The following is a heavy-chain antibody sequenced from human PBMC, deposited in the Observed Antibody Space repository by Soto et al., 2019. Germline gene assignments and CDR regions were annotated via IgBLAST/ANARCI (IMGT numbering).Heavy chain of an antibody. D-gene: IGHD3-16*01. CDR3: AREGGGASYYYYGMDV. V-gene: IGHV4-59*01. CDR1: GGSISSYY. Sequence: PSETLSLTCTVSGGSISSYYWSLIRQPPGKGLEWIGYIYYSGSTNYNPSLKSRVTISVDTSKNQFSLKLSSVTAADTAVYYCAREGGGASYYYYGMDVWGQGTTVTVSS. J-gene: IGHJ6*02. CDR2: IYYSGST.